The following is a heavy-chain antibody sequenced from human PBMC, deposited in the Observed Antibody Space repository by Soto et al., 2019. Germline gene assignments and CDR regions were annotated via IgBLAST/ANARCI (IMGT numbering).Heavy chain of an antibody. CDR3: ARDAGRHSYDVTGYCFDY. CDR1: GGTFSNYA. J-gene: IGHJ4*02. V-gene: IGHV1-69*12. Sequence: QVQLVQSGAEVKKPGSSVKVSCKASGGTFSNYAITWVRQAPGQGLEWMGGIIPMFRTPNYAQKFQGRVTITAEESTSTAYMELNSLSSEDTDMYYCARDAGRHSYDVTGYCFDYWGQGTLVTVSS. D-gene: IGHD3-9*01. CDR2: IIPMFRTP.